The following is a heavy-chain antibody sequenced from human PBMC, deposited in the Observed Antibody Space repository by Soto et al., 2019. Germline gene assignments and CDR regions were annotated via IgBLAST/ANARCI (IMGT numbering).Heavy chain of an antibody. CDR2: INHSGST. J-gene: IGHJ4*02. D-gene: IGHD4-17*01. CDR3: PRGLEMTTVTRFDY. V-gene: IGHV4-34*01. Sequence: QVQLQQWGAGVLKPSETLSLTCAVYGGSFSGYYWSWIRQPPGKGLEWVGEINHSGSTNYNPSLNILVTISVDTSKNQYSLKLTSVTAADTAVYYCPRGLEMTTVTRFDYWGQGTLVTVSS. CDR1: GGSFSGYY.